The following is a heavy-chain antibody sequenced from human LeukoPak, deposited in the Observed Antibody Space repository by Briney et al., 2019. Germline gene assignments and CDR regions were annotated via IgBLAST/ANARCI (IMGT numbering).Heavy chain of an antibody. D-gene: IGHD3-10*01. Sequence: GGSLRLSCAASGFTFSSYSMNWVRQAPGKGLEWVSSISSSSYIYYADSVKGRFTISRDNAKNSLYLQMDSLRAEDTAVYYCAKFGSWYYSPYYFDYWGQGTLVTVSS. CDR1: GFTFSSYS. CDR3: AKFGSWYYSPYYFDY. J-gene: IGHJ4*02. CDR2: ISSSSYI. V-gene: IGHV3-21*04.